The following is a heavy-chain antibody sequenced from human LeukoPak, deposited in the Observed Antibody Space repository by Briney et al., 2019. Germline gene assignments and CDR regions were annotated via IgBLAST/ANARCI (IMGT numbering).Heavy chain of an antibody. V-gene: IGHV3-21*01. CDR1: GFIFNSYS. J-gene: IGHJ3*02. CDR3: VRDNRDAFDI. CDR2: ISSSSSYK. Sequence: PGGSLRLSCAASGFIFNSYSMNWVRQAPGKGLEWVSAISSSSSYKFNADSVKGRFTISRDNARNLLDLQMNSLRAEDTAVYYCVRDNRDAFDIWGQGTMVTVSS.